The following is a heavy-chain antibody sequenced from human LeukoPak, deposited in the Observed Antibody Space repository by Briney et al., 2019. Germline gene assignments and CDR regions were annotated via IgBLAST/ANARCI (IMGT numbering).Heavy chain of an antibody. Sequence: GGSLRLSCAASGFTFSRYAMHWVRQAPGKGLEWVAVISYDGSNEYYADSVKGRFTISRDNSKNTLYLQMNSLRPEDTAVYYCAKGRSDWEDAFDIWGQGTMVTVSS. CDR2: ISYDGSNE. J-gene: IGHJ3*02. CDR1: GFTFSRYA. V-gene: IGHV3-30-3*01. CDR3: AKGRSDWEDAFDI. D-gene: IGHD3-9*01.